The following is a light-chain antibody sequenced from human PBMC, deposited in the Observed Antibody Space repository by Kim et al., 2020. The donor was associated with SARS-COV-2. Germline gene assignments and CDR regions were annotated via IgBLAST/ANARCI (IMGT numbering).Light chain of an antibody. CDR3: QVWDSRTVV. V-gene: IGLV3-9*01. CDR1: NIENKN. CDR2: RDK. Sequence: VALGQTASIPCGGNNIENKNVRWYHKRPGQAPVLVMYRDKKRPSGIPERLSGANSGNTATLTINRVEAGDEGDYYCQVWDSRTVVFGGGTKVAVL. J-gene: IGLJ2*01.